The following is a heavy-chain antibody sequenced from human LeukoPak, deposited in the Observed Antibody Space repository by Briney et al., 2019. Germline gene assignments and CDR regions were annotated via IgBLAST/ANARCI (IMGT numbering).Heavy chain of an antibody. Sequence: GESLKISCKGSGYSFTSYWIGWVRQMPGKGLEWMGIIYPGDSDTRYSPSFQGQVTISADKSISTAYLQWSSLKASDTAMYYCARSHGSGSYYNFWDYMDVWGKGTTVTVSS. V-gene: IGHV5-51*01. CDR3: ARSHGSGSYYNFWDYMDV. CDR1: GYSFTSYW. CDR2: IYPGDSDT. D-gene: IGHD3-10*01. J-gene: IGHJ6*03.